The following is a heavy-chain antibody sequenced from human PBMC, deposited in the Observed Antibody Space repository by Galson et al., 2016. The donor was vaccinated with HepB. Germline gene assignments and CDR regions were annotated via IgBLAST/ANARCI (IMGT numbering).Heavy chain of an antibody. V-gene: IGHV3-33*01. J-gene: IGHJ4*02. CDR3: SRDLPFGSLHFAH. CDR1: GFIFSDYG. D-gene: IGHD3-10*01. CDR2: IWSDGTKE. Sequence: SLRLSCAASGFIFSDYGMFWVRQAPGKGLEWVALIWSDGTKENYAESVKGPFTIPRDSSKNTLYLEMNSLRAEDTAVYYCSRDLPFGSLHFAHWGQGTLVTVSS.